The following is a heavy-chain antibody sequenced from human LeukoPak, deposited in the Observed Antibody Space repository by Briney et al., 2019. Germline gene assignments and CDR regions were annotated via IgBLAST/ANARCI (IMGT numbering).Heavy chain of an antibody. J-gene: IGHJ4*02. Sequence: PSETLSLTCSVSGGSISSSGHYSGWIRQSPEKGLDWIGSIYSNGNTYYNPSVKSRVTISVDTSKNQFSLKLTSVTAAETAVYYCARSATVTTGYFDYWGQGALVTVSS. CDR2: IYSNGNT. CDR3: ARSATVTTGYFDY. D-gene: IGHD4-17*01. V-gene: IGHV4-39*07. CDR1: GGSISSSGHY.